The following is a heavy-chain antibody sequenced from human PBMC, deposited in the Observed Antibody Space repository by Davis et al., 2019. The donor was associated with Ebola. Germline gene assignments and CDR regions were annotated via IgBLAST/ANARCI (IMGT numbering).Heavy chain of an antibody. V-gene: IGHV1-2*02. CDR2: INPNSGGT. D-gene: IGHD3-9*01. CDR3: ASYPGETYYDILTGYSTNNWFDP. Sequence: ASVKVSCKASGGTFSSYAISWVRQAPGQGLEWMGWINPNSGGTTYAQKFQGRVTMTRDTSISTAYMELSSLRSEDTAVYYCASYPGETYYDILTGYSTNNWFDPWGQGTLVTVSS. J-gene: IGHJ5*02. CDR1: GGTFSSYA.